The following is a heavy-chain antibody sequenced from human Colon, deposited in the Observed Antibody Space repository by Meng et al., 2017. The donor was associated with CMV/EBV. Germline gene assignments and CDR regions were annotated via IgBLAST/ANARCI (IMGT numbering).Heavy chain of an antibody. D-gene: IGHD3-10*02. Sequence: ESLKISCTVSGGSFSSTSYHWGWVRQSPGKGLEWIGSISYTGSTYYNPSLESRLTISVDRSKNQFSLRLTTATAADAAVYYCARQRRRINLLKGNEADFHGDMDVWGQGTTVTVSS. CDR1: GGSFSSTSYH. J-gene: IGHJ6*02. CDR3: ARQRRRINLLKGNEADFHGDMDV. CDR2: ISYTGST. V-gene: IGHV4-39*07.